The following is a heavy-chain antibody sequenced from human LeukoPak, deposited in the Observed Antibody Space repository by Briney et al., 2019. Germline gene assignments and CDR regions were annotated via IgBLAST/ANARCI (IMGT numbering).Heavy chain of an antibody. CDR2: ISTYDANT. J-gene: IGHJ5*02. Sequence: ASVKVSCKASGYTFTSYGINWVRQAPGQGLEWMGWISTYDANTEYAQKLQGRVTMTTDTSTSTAYMEVRSLRSDDTAVYYCARDGRGHWDTSRWYLGNWFDPWRQGTLVTVSS. CDR3: ARDGRGHWDTSRWYLGNWFDP. V-gene: IGHV1-18*01. D-gene: IGHD6-13*01. CDR1: GYTFTSYG.